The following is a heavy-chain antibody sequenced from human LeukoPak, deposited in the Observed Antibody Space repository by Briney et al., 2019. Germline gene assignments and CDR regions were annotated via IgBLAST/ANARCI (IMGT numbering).Heavy chain of an antibody. CDR1: GYTFTGYY. CDR2: MNPNSGNT. D-gene: IGHD4-17*01. CDR3: ARATVIDAFDI. Sequence: GASVKVSCKASGYTFTGYYMHWVRQATGQGLEWMGWMNPNSGNTGYAQKFQGRVTMTRNTSISTAYMELSSLRSEDTAVYYCARATVIDAFDIWGQGTMVTVSS. V-gene: IGHV1-8*02. J-gene: IGHJ3*02.